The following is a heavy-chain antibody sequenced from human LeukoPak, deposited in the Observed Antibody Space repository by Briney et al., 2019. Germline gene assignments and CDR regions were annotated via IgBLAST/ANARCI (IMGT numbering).Heavy chain of an antibody. Sequence: PSQTLSLTCTVSGGSISSGDYFWSWIRQPPGKALEWIGYIYYSGSTNYNPSLKSRVTLSLDPSKNQFSLKLNSVTAADTAVYYCAKTVAGYWYFDLWGRGTLVTVSS. V-gene: IGHV4-61*08. CDR2: IYYSGST. D-gene: IGHD6-19*01. CDR1: GGSISSGDYF. J-gene: IGHJ2*01. CDR3: AKTVAGYWYFDL.